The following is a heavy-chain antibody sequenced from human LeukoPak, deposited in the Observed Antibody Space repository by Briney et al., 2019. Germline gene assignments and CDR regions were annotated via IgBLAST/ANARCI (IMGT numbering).Heavy chain of an antibody. Sequence: GGSLRLSCAASGFTFSIYSMNWVRQAPGKGLEWVSSISSSSSSIYDADSVKGRFTISRDNAKNSLYLQMNSLRAEDTAVYYCARGLSGYDYDIWGQGTMVTVSS. CDR1: GFTFSIYS. CDR3: ARGLSGYDYDI. V-gene: IGHV3-21*01. J-gene: IGHJ3*02. D-gene: IGHD5-12*01. CDR2: ISSSSSSI.